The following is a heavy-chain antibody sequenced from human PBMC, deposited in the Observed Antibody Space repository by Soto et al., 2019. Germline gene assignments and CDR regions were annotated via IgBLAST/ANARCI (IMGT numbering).Heavy chain of an antibody. Sequence: QVQLQESGPGLVKPSQTLSLTCTVSGGSISSGGYYWSWIRQHPGKGLEWIGYIYYSGSTYYNPSLKSRVTISVDTSKKQFSLKLSSVTAADTAVYYCARVKGGGTSGFGAFEIWGQGTMVTVSS. J-gene: IGHJ3*02. CDR1: GGSISSGGYY. CDR2: IYYSGST. D-gene: IGHD2-2*01. CDR3: ARVKGGGTSGFGAFEI. V-gene: IGHV4-31*03.